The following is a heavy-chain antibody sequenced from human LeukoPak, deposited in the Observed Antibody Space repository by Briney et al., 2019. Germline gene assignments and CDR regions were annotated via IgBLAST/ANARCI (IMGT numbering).Heavy chain of an antibody. CDR2: MNPNSGNT. Sequence: ASVKVSCKASGGTFSSYDINWVRQATGQGLEWMGWMNPNSGNTGYAQKFQGRVTITRNTSISTAYMELSRLRSEDTAVYYCARVAAAGTLYRKDFDYWGQGTLVTVSS. J-gene: IGHJ4*02. CDR1: GGTFSSYD. D-gene: IGHD6-13*01. V-gene: IGHV1-8*03. CDR3: ARVAAAGTLYRKDFDY.